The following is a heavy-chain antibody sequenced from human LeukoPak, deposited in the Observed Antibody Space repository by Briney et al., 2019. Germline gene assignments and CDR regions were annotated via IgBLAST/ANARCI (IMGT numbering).Heavy chain of an antibody. D-gene: IGHD3-9*01. V-gene: IGHV4-39*01. CDR3: ARLNILTGYLDY. J-gene: IGHJ4*02. Sequence: SETLSLTCTVSGGSISSSSYYWGWIRQPPGKGLEWIGSIYYSGSTYYNPSLKSRVTISVDTSKNQFSLKLSSVTAADTAVYYCARLNILTGYLDYWGQGTLVTVSS. CDR2: IYYSGST. CDR1: GGSISSSSYY.